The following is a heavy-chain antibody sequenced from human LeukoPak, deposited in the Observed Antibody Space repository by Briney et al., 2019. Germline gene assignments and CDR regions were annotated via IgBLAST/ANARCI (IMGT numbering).Heavy chain of an antibody. J-gene: IGHJ4*02. CDR1: GYPFTSYW. Sequence: GESLKISCKGSGYPFTSYWIGWVRQMPGKGLEWMGIIWPGDSDTRYSPSFQGQVTISADKSISTAYLQWSSLRASDTAMYYCARLLGRLNTVTTLAYDYWGQGTLVTVSS. D-gene: IGHD4-17*01. CDR3: ARLLGRLNTVTTLAYDY. CDR2: IWPGDSDT. V-gene: IGHV5-51*01.